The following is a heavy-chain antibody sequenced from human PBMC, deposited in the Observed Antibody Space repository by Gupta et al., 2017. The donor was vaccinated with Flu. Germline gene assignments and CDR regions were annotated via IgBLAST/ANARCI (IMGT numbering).Heavy chain of an antibody. D-gene: IGHD1-1*01. V-gene: IGHV4-38-2*01. J-gene: IGHJ3*02. CDR2: IYHSGST. CDR1: GYSISSGYY. Sequence: QVQLQESGPGLVKPSETLSLTCAVSGYSISSGYYWGWIRQPPGKGLEWIGSIYHSGSTYYNPSLKSRVTISVDTSKNQFSLKLSSVTAADTAVYYCARVVDNAFDIWGQGTMVTGSS. CDR3: ARVVDNAFDI.